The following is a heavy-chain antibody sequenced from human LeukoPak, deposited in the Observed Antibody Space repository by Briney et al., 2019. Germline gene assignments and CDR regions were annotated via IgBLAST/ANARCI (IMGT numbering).Heavy chain of an antibody. V-gene: IGHV4-59*01. CDR3: ARLWGYCSSTSCYGASYFDS. D-gene: IGHD2-2*01. CDR2: IHYSGNT. J-gene: IGHJ5*01. CDR1: GGSINSYY. Sequence: SETLSLTCTFAGGSINSYYWSWIRQPPGKGLEWIGYIHYSGNTNYNPSLKSRVTISIDMYKKQFSLKLSSVTAADTAVYYCARLWGYCSSTSCYGASYFDSWGQGTLVTVSS.